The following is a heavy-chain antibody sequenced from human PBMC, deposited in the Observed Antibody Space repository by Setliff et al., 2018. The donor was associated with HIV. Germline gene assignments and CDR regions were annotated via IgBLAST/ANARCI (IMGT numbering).Heavy chain of an antibody. D-gene: IGHD1-1*01. V-gene: IGHV4-59*01. J-gene: IGHJ6*03. Sequence: PSETLSLTCAVYGGSFSGSYWSWIRQPPGKGLEWIGYIYSTGNTYYSPSLKSRVTISIDTSKNQFSLKLTSVTAADTAVYYCARLEPNYYYYYMDVWGKGTTVTVSS. CDR1: GGSFSGSY. CDR2: IYSTGNT. CDR3: ARLEPNYYYYYMDV.